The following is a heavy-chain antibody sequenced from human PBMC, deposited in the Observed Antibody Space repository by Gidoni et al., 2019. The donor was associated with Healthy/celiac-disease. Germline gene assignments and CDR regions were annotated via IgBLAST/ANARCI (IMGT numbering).Heavy chain of an antibody. CDR1: GGSFSGYY. J-gene: IGHJ4*02. Sequence: QVQLQQWGAGLLKPSETLSLTCAVYGGSFSGYYWSWIRQPPGKGLEWIGEINHSGSTNYNPSLKSRVTISVDTSKNQFSLKLSSVTAADTAVYYCAGLGYCTNGVCPSWGQGTLVTVSS. CDR2: INHSGST. CDR3: AGLGYCTNGVCPS. D-gene: IGHD2-8*01. V-gene: IGHV4-34*01.